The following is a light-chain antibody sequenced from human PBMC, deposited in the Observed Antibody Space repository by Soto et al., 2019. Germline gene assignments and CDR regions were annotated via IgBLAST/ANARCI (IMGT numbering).Light chain of an antibody. V-gene: IGLV2-14*01. CDR2: EVS. J-gene: IGLJ1*01. CDR1: SSDVGGYNY. CDR3: SSYTSSSTLSV. Sequence: QSVQTQPASGSGSPGQSITISCTGTSSDVGGYNYVSWYQQHPGKAPKLMIYEVSNRPSGASNRFSGSKSGNTASLTISGLQAEDEADYYCSSYTSSSTLSVFGTGTKVTVL.